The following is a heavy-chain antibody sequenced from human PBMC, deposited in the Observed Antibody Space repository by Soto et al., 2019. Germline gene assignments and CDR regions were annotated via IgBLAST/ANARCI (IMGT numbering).Heavy chain of an antibody. CDR1: GYTFTSYG. J-gene: IGHJ4*02. D-gene: IGHD6-13*01. V-gene: IGHV1-18*01. CDR3: ARVGGPGVYGTLFY. CDR2: ISAYNGNT. Sequence: ASVKVSFTASGYTFTSYGISWVRQAPGQGLEWMGWISAYNGNTNYAQKPQGRVTMTTDTSTSTAYMELRSLRSDDTAVYYCARVGGPGVYGTLFYWGQGTLVTVSS.